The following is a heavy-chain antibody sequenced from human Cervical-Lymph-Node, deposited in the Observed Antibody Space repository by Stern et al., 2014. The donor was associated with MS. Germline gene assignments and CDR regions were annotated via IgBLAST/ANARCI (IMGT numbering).Heavy chain of an antibody. J-gene: IGHJ6*02. V-gene: IGHV3-33*01. CDR1: GFTFSSYG. CDR2: IWYDGSNK. CDR3: ARSSSPSPYYYYGMDV. D-gene: IGHD6-13*01. Sequence: VQLVESGGGVVQPGRSLRLSCAASGFTFSSYGMHWVRQAPGKGLEWAAVIWYDGSNKYYAGSVKGRFTISRDNSKNTLYLQMNSLRAEDTAVYYCARSSSPSPYYYYGMDVWGQGTTVTVSS.